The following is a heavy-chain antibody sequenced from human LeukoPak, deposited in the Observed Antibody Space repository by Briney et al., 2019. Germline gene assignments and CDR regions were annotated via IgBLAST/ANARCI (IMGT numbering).Heavy chain of an antibody. Sequence: SETLSLTCTVSGGSISSSSYYWGWIRQPPGKGLEWIGSIYYSGSTYYNPSLKSRVTISVDTSKNQFSLKLSSVTAADTAVYYCTRGFIAAAAFDYWGQGTLVTVSS. CDR2: IYYSGST. CDR1: GGSISSSSYY. D-gene: IGHD6-13*01. V-gene: IGHV4-39*01. CDR3: TRGFIAAAAFDY. J-gene: IGHJ4*02.